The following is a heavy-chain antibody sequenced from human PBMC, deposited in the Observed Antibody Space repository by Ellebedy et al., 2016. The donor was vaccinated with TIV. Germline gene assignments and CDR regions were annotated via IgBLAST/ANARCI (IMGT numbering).Heavy chain of an antibody. J-gene: IGHJ5*02. CDR1: GFTFSSYS. Sequence: GESLNISCAASGFTFSSYSMIWVRQAPGKGLEWLSYISGSTNMMYYADSVKGRFTISRENAKNSLYLQMNSLRVEDTAVNYCARERRGARWFDPWGQGTLVTVSS. CDR3: ARERRGARWFDP. V-gene: IGHV3-48*04. CDR2: ISGSTNMM. D-gene: IGHD1-26*01.